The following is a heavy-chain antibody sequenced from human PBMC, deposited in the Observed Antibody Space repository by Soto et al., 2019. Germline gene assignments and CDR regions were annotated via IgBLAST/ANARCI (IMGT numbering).Heavy chain of an antibody. CDR2: IYYSGST. CDR3: ARVAYCGGDCYLPDY. D-gene: IGHD2-21*02. Sequence: SETLSLTCTVSGGSISSYYWSWIRQPPGKGLEWIGYIYYSGSTNYNPSLKSRVTISVDTSKNQFSLKLSSVTAADTAVYYCARVAYCGGDCYLPDYWGQGTLVTVSS. J-gene: IGHJ4*02. V-gene: IGHV4-59*01. CDR1: GGSISSYY.